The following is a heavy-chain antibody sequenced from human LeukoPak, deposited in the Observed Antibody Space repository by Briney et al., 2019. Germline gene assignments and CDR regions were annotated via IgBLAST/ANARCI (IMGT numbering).Heavy chain of an antibody. CDR2: IYPGDSDP. Sequence: GESLKISCKGSGYSFTSYWIGWARQMRGKGLEWMGIIYPGDSDPRDSLSFQGQVTIPADKSISPAYLQWSSLKASDTAMYYCARREAVAGSFDYWGQGTLVTVSS. J-gene: IGHJ4*02. V-gene: IGHV5-51*01. CDR1: GYSFTSYW. D-gene: IGHD6-19*01. CDR3: ARREAVAGSFDY.